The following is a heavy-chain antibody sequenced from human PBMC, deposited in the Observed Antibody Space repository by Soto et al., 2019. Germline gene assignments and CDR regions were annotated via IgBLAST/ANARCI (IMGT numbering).Heavy chain of an antibody. V-gene: IGHV3-23*01. D-gene: IGHD4-17*01. CDR2: ISGSGSST. CDR3: AKDGYADSVGRRFDF. Sequence: VQVLASGGGLVQPGGSLRLSCAASGFTFNNYVMSWVRQTPEKGLEWVSAISGSGSSTYYADSVRGRFTISRDNFKNTLDLQMNGLRAQDRAVYYCAKDGYADSVGRRFDFLGPGNLVTGS. J-gene: IGHJ4*02. CDR1: GFTFNNYV.